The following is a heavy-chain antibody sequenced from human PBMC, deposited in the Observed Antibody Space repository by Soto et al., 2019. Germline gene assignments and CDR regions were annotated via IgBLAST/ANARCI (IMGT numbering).Heavy chain of an antibody. CDR3: ARLGAPYYFDY. V-gene: IGHV4-59*08. Sequence: SETLSLTCTVSGGSISSYYWSWIRQPPGKGLEWIGYIYYSGSTNYNPSPKSRVTISVDTSKNQFSPKLSSVTAADTAVYYCARLGAPYYFDYWGQGTLVTVSS. J-gene: IGHJ4*02. D-gene: IGHD3-16*01. CDR1: GGSISSYY. CDR2: IYYSGST.